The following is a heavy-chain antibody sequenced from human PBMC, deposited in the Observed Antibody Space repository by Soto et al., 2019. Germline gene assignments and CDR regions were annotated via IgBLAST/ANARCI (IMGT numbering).Heavy chain of an antibody. Sequence: QVQLVQSGAEVKKPGSSVKVSCKASGGTFSSYAISWVRQAPGQGLEWMGGIIPIFGTANYAQKFQGRVTITADESTSTAYMELSSLRSEDTAVYYCARGAIVVVPAAIPYYYYGMDVWGQGTTVTVSS. J-gene: IGHJ6*02. V-gene: IGHV1-69*01. CDR2: IIPIFGTA. CDR1: GGTFSSYA. CDR3: ARGAIVVVPAAIPYYYYGMDV. D-gene: IGHD2-2*02.